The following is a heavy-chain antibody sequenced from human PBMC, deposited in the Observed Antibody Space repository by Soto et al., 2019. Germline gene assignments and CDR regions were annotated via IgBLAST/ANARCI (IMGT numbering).Heavy chain of an antibody. CDR2: IYTSGST. CDR1: GGSINSYS. CDR3: ARGIYSKVGATIWFDP. J-gene: IGHJ5*02. Sequence: KPSETLSLTCTVSGGSINSYSWSWIRQPAGKGLEWIGRIYTSGSTNYNPSLKSRVTMSVDTSKNRFSLKLSSVTAADTAVYYCARGIYSKVGATIWFDPWGQGTLVTVSS. D-gene: IGHD1-26*01. V-gene: IGHV4-4*07.